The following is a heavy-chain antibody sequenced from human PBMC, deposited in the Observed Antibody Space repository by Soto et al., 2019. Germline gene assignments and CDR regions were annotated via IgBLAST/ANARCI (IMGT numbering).Heavy chain of an antibody. J-gene: IGHJ4*02. Sequence: QVQLVESGGGVVQPGRSLRLSCAASGFIFSGYGFHWVRQTPGKGLEWVAVIWYDGSYKYYGDSVKGRFTISRDDSKNTVYLQMNSLRGDDTAVYYCARASRHDILTGCPDYWGQGTLVTVSS. CDR3: ARASRHDILTGCPDY. D-gene: IGHD3-9*01. V-gene: IGHV3-33*01. CDR2: IWYDGSYK. CDR1: GFIFSGYG.